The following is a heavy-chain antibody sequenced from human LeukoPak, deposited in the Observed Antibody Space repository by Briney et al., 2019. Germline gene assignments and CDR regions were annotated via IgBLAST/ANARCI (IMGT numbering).Heavy chain of an antibody. CDR1: GFTVSSNY. J-gene: IGHJ4*02. CDR3: ARGDRGDFDY. V-gene: IGHV3-66*01. Sequence: GGSLRPSCAASGFTVSSNYMSWVRQAPGKGLEWVSVIYSGGSTYYADSVKGRFTISRDNAKKSLYLQMNSLRAEDTAVYYCARGDRGDFDYWGQGTLVTVSS. D-gene: IGHD3-10*01. CDR2: IYSGGST.